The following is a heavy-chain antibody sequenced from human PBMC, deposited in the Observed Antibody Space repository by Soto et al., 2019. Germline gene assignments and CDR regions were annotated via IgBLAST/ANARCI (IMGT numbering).Heavy chain of an antibody. CDR3: AREAYGGEGPLDC. J-gene: IGHJ4*02. Sequence: QVQLVESGGGVVQPGRSLRLSCAASGFVFRSYGMHWVRQAPGKGLEWVGVIWHDGSHQYYADSVKGRFTISRDNSKNTLSLQMNSLRAEDTAVYYCAREAYGGEGPLDCWGKGTLVTVSS. CDR2: IWHDGSHQ. CDR1: GFVFRSYG. D-gene: IGHD2-21*01. V-gene: IGHV3-33*01.